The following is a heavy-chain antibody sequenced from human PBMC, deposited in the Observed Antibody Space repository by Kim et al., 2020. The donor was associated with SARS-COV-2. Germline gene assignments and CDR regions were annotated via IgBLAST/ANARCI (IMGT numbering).Heavy chain of an antibody. V-gene: IGHV4-39*01. CDR2: VYHSGST. Sequence: SETLSLTCTVSGGSIISSFNYWGWIRQSPGKGLEWIGNVYHSGSTYDSPSLKSRVTMSVDTSKNEFYLKVTSVTAADTAVYFCARLPHDSSGYVDSWGPGILVTVSS. CDR3: ARLPHDSSGYVDS. J-gene: IGHJ4*02. D-gene: IGHD3-22*01. CDR1: GGSIISSFNY.